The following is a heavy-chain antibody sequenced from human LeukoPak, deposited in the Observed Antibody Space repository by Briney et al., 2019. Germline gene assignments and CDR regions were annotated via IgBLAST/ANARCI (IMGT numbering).Heavy chain of an antibody. J-gene: IGHJ6*02. CDR2: ISTYNGNT. CDR3: AREPNIVVVPAASGMDV. CDR1: GYTFTTYY. Sequence: ASVKVSCKASGYTFTTYYISWVRQAPGQGLEWMGWISTYNGNTNYAQNLQGRVTMTTDTSTSTAYMELRSLRSDDTAVYYCAREPNIVVVPAASGMDVWGQGTTVTVSS. D-gene: IGHD2-2*01. V-gene: IGHV1-18*01.